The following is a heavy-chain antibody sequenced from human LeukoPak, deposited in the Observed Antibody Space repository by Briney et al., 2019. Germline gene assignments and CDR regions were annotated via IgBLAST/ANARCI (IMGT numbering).Heavy chain of an antibody. J-gene: IGHJ2*01. CDR2: ISRSSRYI. D-gene: IGHD3-3*01. Sequence: GGSLRLSCAASGFTFSTYTINWVRQAPGEGLEWVSSISRSSRYIYSADSVKGRFTISRDNAKNSLFLHMNSLRADDTAVYYCARDGVTVSSSPSYWYFDLWGRGTLVTVSS. CDR3: ARDGVTVSSSPSYWYFDL. CDR1: GFTFSTYT. V-gene: IGHV3-21*01.